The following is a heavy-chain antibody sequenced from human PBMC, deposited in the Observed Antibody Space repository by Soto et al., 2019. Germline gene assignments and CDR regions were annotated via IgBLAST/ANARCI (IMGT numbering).Heavy chain of an antibody. D-gene: IGHD2-15*01. CDR3: ARGVPSEYCSGGSCYSVVVWFDP. J-gene: IGHJ5*02. V-gene: IGHV4-4*02. Sequence: LSLTCAVSGGSISSSNWWRWVRQPPGKGLEWIGEIYHSGSTNYNPSLKSRVTISVDKSKNQFSLKLSSVTAADTAVYYCARGVPSEYCSGGSCYSVVVWFDPWGQGTLVTVSS. CDR2: IYHSGST. CDR1: GGSISSSNW.